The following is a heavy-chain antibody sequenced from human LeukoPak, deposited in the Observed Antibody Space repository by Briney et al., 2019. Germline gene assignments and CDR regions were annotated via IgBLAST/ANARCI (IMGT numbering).Heavy chain of an antibody. D-gene: IGHD6-25*01. CDR1: GFNFNNYL. CDR2: INQPENSK. J-gene: IGHJ6*02. CDR3: ARVGYHPYDLDV. V-gene: IGHV3-7*01. Sequence: PGGSLSLSCAASGFNFNNYLMSWVRQAPGKGLEWVANINQPENSKNTVDFVKGRFTISRDNAQNSLFLQMTSLRAEDSAVYYCARVGYHPYDLDVWGQGTTVIVSS.